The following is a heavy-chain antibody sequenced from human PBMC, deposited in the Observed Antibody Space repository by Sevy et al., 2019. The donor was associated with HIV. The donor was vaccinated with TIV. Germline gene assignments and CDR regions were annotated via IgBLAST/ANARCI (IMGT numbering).Heavy chain of an antibody. Sequence: GGSLRLSCEASGFTFSSYEMSWVRQAPGKGLEWVSYISSSGTTIKYADSVKGRFTISRDNPKNSLYMQMNSLRAEDTAVYYCARVDANYDKGFDPWGQGTMVTVSS. D-gene: IGHD3-22*01. CDR2: ISSSGTTI. CDR1: GFTFSSYE. CDR3: ARVDANYDKGFDP. V-gene: IGHV3-48*03. J-gene: IGHJ5*02.